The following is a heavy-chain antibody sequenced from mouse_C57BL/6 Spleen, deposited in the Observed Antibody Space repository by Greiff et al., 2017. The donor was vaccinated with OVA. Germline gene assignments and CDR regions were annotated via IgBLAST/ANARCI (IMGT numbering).Heavy chain of an antibody. CDR2: ISSGSSTI. Sequence: EVHLVESGGGLVKPGGSLKLSCAASGFTFSDYGMHWVRQAPEKGLEWVAYISSGSSTIYYADTVKGRFTISRDNAKNTLFLQMTSLRSEDTAMYYCATYSSKGYFDVWGTGTTVTVSS. CDR3: ATYSSKGYFDV. D-gene: IGHD2-5*01. CDR1: GFTFSDYG. V-gene: IGHV5-17*01. J-gene: IGHJ1*03.